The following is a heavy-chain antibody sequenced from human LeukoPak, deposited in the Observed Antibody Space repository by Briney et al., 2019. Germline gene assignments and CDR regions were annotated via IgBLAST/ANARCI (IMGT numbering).Heavy chain of an antibody. J-gene: IGHJ6*03. Sequence: ASVKVFCKASGYIFTSYDINWGRQATGQGLEWMGWMNPNSGNTGYAQKFQGRVIMTRSTNIRTAYMELSSLRSEDTAVYYCARRVVVLPFSWYYYYMDVWGKGTTVTVSS. D-gene: IGHD3-22*01. V-gene: IGHV1-8*01. CDR3: ARRVVVLPFSWYYYYMDV. CDR2: MNPNSGNT. CDR1: GYIFTSYD.